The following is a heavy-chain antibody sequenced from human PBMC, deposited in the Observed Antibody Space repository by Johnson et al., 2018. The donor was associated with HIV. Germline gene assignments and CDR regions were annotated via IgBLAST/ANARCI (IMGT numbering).Heavy chain of an antibody. J-gene: IGHJ3*02. V-gene: IGHV3-NL1*01. CDR2: ISGSGGST. CDR3: ARLSVAGDAFDI. CDR1: GFTFNNYG. Sequence: QEQLVESGGGVVQPGGSLRLSCAASGFTFNNYGMHWVRQAPGKGLEWVPGISGSGGSTYYADSVKGRFTISRDNSKNTLYLQMNSLRAEDKAVYYCARLSVAGDAFDIWGQGTMVTVSS. D-gene: IGHD6-19*01.